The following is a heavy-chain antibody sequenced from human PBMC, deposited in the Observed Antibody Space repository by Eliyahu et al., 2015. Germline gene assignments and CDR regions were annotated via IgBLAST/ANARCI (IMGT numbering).Heavy chain of an antibody. CDR1: GFTFSTAW. CDR3: TTVYKTAGLIY. CDR2: IKSKTDGGTT. J-gene: IGHJ4*02. V-gene: IGHV3-15*05. D-gene: IGHD1-14*01. Sequence: SLRLSCAASGFTFSTAWMSWVRQAPGKGLEWVGRIKSKTDGGTTDYAAPVKGRFTISRDDSQNTLSLQMNSLKTDDTAIYYCTTVYKTAGLIYWGQGTLVTVSS.